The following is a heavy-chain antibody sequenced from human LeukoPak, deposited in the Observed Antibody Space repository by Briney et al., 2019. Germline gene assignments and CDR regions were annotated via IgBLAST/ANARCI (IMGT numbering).Heavy chain of an antibody. V-gene: IGHV4-39*07. CDR3: AREERVSGYELD. J-gene: IGHJ4*02. Sequence: SETLSLTCSVSGDSISLSFYYWGWIRQPPGRALEWIGSVYYSGTTSYNPSLKSRVTISVDMSKNHFSLRLRSVTAADTAMYYCAREERVSGYELDWGQGTLVTVSS. CDR2: VYYSGTT. D-gene: IGHD5-12*01. CDR1: GDSISLSFYY.